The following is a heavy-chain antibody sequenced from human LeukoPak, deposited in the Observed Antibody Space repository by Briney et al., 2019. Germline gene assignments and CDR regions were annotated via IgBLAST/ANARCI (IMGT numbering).Heavy chain of an antibody. CDR3: ARGGHSYGTFDS. D-gene: IGHD1-7*01. Sequence: PSETLSLTCNVSGASMSDNYWSWIRQPAGRGLEWLGRISPRGNTYYNPSLNSRVTISLDTSANQFSLKLRPVTAADTAGYYCARGGHSYGTFDSWGRGALVTVSS. CDR1: GASMSDNY. CDR2: ISPRGNT. J-gene: IGHJ4*02. V-gene: IGHV4-4*07.